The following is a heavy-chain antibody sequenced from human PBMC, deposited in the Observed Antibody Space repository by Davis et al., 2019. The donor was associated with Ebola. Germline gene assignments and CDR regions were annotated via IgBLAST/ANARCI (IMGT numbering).Heavy chain of an antibody. CDR1: GGSLSSYY. V-gene: IGHV4-59*01. CDR2: IYYSEST. CDR3: ARAFTAYFDY. J-gene: IGHJ4*02. D-gene: IGHD2-21*02. Sequence: MPSETLSLTCPVSGGSLSSYYWSWIRQPPGKGLEWIGYIYYSESTTYNPFHKSRVTISVDTSKNQFSRKLSSVTAADTAVYYCARAFTAYFDYWGQGTLVTVSS.